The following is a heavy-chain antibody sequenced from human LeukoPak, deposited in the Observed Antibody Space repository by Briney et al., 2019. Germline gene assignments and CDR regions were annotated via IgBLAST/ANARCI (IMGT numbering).Heavy chain of an antibody. J-gene: IGHJ4*02. Sequence: GESLKISCKGSGYSFTSYWVGWVRQMPGKGLEWMGIIYPGDSDTRYSPSFRGQVTISADKSISTAYLQWSSLKASDTAMYYCARLEAVAGPYYFDYWGQGTLVTVSS. CDR2: IYPGDSDT. CDR3: ARLEAVAGPYYFDY. D-gene: IGHD6-19*01. V-gene: IGHV5-51*01. CDR1: GYSFTSYW.